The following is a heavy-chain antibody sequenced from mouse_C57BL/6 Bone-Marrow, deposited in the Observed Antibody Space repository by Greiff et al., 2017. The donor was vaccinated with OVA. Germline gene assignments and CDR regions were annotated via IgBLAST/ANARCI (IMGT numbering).Heavy chain of an antibody. CDR3: TIYYYVSSYGY. D-gene: IGHD1-1*01. J-gene: IGHJ2*01. CDR1: GYTFTDYE. CDR2: IDPETGGT. Sequence: QVQLQQSGAELVRPGASVTLSCKASGYTFTDYEMHWVKQTPVHGLEWIGAIDPETGGTAYNQKFKGKAILTADKSSSTAYMELRSLKSEYSAFYYCTIYYYVSSYGYWGQGTTLTVSS. V-gene: IGHV1-15*01.